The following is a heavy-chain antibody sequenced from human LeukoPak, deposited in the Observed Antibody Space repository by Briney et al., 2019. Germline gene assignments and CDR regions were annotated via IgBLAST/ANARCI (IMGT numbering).Heavy chain of an antibody. D-gene: IGHD3-9*01. CDR1: GGSISSSHYY. J-gene: IGHJ4*02. CDR2: IFYSGNT. V-gene: IGHV4-39*02. Sequence: SETLSLTCTVSGGSISSSHYYWGWIRQPPGKGLEWIGSIFYSGNTYYNPSLKSRVTISVDTSKNQFSLKLGSVTAADTAVYYCARESAYDILTGHQVPFDYWGQGTLVTASS. CDR3: ARESAYDILTGHQVPFDY.